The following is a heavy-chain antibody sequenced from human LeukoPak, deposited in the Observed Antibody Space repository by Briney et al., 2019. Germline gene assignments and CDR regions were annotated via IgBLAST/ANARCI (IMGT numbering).Heavy chain of an antibody. CDR3: ARVWQLADRGAFDI. J-gene: IGHJ3*02. Sequence: PSETLSLTCTVSGGSISSSSYYWGWIRQPPGTGLEWIGSIYYSGSTYYNPSLKSRVTISVDTSKNQFSLKLSSVTAADTAVYYCARVWQLADRGAFDIWGQGTMVTVSS. CDR1: GGSISSSSYY. V-gene: IGHV4-39*07. D-gene: IGHD6-6*01. CDR2: IYYSGST.